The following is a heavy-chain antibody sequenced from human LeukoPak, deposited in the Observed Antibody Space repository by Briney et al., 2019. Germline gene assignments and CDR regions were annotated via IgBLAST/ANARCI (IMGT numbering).Heavy chain of an antibody. CDR2: MNPNSGNT. Sequence: ASVKVSCKASGYTFTSYDINWVRQATGQGLEWMGWMNPNSGNTGYAQKFQGRVTITRDTSASTAYMELSSLRSEDTAVYYCARYYYDSSGYSFDYWGQGTLVTVSS. CDR3: ARYYYDSSGYSFDY. CDR1: GYTFTSYD. V-gene: IGHV1-8*01. J-gene: IGHJ4*02. D-gene: IGHD3-22*01.